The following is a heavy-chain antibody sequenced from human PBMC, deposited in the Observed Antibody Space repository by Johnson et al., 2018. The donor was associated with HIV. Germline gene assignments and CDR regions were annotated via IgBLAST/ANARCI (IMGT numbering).Heavy chain of an antibody. D-gene: IGHD5-12*01. V-gene: IGHV3-30*04. J-gene: IGHJ3*02. CDR1: GFTFSSYA. CDR2: FYFDGVHG. Sequence: QVQLVESGGGVVQPGRSLRLSCAASGFTFSSYAMHWVRQAPGKGLDWVAIFYFDGVHGESADSVKGPFIITRDKAKNALRLQMRSLRAEDPGICCYRRESRSVARGCFGFDIWGQGTSVTVSS. CDR3: RRESRSVARGCFGFDI.